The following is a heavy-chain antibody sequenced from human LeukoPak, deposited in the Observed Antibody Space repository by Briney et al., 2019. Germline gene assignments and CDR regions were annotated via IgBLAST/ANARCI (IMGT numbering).Heavy chain of an antibody. CDR2: INPSDGGA. Sequence: ASVKISCKASGYSFTTYFIHWMRQAPGQGLEWMGRINPSDGGAMYTQKFQGRVTITADESTSTAYMELSSLRSEDTAVYYCAREGSLVGDYVWGQGTLVTVSS. CDR1: GYSFTTYF. V-gene: IGHV1-46*01. CDR3: AREGSLVGDYV. D-gene: IGHD4-17*01. J-gene: IGHJ4*02.